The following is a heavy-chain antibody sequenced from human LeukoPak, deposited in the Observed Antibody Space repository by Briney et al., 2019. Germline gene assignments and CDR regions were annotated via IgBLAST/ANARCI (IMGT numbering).Heavy chain of an antibody. D-gene: IGHD4-17*01. CDR3: ARGRGGDYVPSRFDF. CDR1: GFDFSGFA. CDR2: ISGSGGDT. Sequence: GGSLRLSCSASGFDFSGFAMGWVRQAPGKGLEWVSSISGSGGDTYYADSVEGRFTISRDNSRNTLYLQMSSLRAEDTALYYCARGRGGDYVPSRFDFCGQGTLVTASS. V-gene: IGHV3-23*01. J-gene: IGHJ4*02.